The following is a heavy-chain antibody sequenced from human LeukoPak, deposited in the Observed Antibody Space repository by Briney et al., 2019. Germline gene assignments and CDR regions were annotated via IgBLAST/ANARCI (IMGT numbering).Heavy chain of an antibody. Sequence: PGGSLRLSCAASGFTFSSYWMSWVRQAPGKWLEWVANIKQDGSEKYYVDSVKGRFTISRDNSKNTLYLQMNSLRAEDTAVSYCAKAYDFWGGYYTGSTYWGQGTLVTVSS. CDR2: IKQDGSEK. CDR1: GFTFSSYW. D-gene: IGHD3-3*01. CDR3: AKAYDFWGGYYTGSTY. J-gene: IGHJ4*02. V-gene: IGHV3-7*03.